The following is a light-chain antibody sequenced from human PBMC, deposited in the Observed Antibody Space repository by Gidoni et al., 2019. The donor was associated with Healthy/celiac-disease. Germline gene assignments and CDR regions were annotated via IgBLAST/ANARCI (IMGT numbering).Light chain of an antibody. Sequence: DIVMTHSPDSLAVSLGERATINCTASQSVLYSSNIKNYLAWYQQKPGQPPKLLIYWASTRESGVPDRFSGSGSGTEFTLTISSLQAEDVAVYYCQQYYSTLWTFXQXTKVEIK. CDR1: QSVLYSSNIKNY. V-gene: IGKV4-1*01. J-gene: IGKJ1*01. CDR2: WAS. CDR3: QQYYSTLWT.